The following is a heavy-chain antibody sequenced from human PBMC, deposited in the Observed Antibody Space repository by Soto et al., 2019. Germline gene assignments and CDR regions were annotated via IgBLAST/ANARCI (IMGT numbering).Heavy chain of an antibody. CDR3: ASVYCSGGSCYFDY. CDR2: IWYDGSNK. V-gene: IGHV3-33*01. CDR1: GFTFSSYG. J-gene: IGHJ4*02. D-gene: IGHD2-15*01. Sequence: GGSLRLSCAACGFTFSSYGMHWVRRAPGKGLEWVAVIWYDGSNKYYADSVKGRFTISRDNSKNTLYLQMNSLRAEDTAVYYCASVYCSGGSCYFDYWGQGTLVTVSS.